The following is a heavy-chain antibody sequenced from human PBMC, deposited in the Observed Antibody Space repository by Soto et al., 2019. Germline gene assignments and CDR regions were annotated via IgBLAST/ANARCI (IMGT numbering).Heavy chain of an antibody. CDR3: AKGGLLWFGELDP. CDR2: ISGSGGST. D-gene: IGHD3-10*01. J-gene: IGHJ5*02. V-gene: IGHV3-23*01. CDR1: GFTFSSYA. Sequence: EVQLLESGGGLVQPGGSLRLSCADSGFTFSSYAMSWVCQAPGKGLEWVSAISGSGGSTYYADSVKGRFTISRDNSKNTLYLQMNSLRAEDTAVYYCAKGGLLWFGELDPWGQGTLVTVSS.